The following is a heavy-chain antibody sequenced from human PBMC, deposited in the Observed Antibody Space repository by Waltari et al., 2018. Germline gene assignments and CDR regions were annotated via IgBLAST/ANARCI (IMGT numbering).Heavy chain of an antibody. J-gene: IGHJ4*02. CDR3: ARGSPGYVRVWDC. CDR1: GFSFSAYW. D-gene: IGHD2-2*01. Sequence: EVQLMESGGGLVQPGGSLRLSCAASGFSFSAYWMTWVRQAPGEGLEWVANIKYDGRATYHADSVNGRFSISRDNAKNSLYLQMNSVSAEDTAIYYCARGSPGYVRVWDCWGQGTMVTVSS. V-gene: IGHV3-7*03. CDR2: IKYDGRAT.